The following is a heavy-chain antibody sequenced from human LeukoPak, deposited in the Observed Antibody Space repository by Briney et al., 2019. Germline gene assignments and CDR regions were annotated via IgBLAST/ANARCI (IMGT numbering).Heavy chain of an antibody. Sequence: PGESLKISCKGSGYSFTSYWVGWVRQMPGKGLEWMGIIYPGDSDTRYSPSFQGQVTISADKPISTAYLQWSSLKASDTAMYYCARHGYYDSSGYYGWFDPWGQGTLVTVSS. CDR3: ARHGYYDSSGYYGWFDP. CDR1: GYSFTSYW. J-gene: IGHJ5*02. D-gene: IGHD3-22*01. V-gene: IGHV5-51*01. CDR2: IYPGDSDT.